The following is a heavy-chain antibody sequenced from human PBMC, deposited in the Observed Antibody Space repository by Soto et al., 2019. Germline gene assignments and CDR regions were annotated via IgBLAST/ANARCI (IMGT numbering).Heavy chain of an antibody. D-gene: IGHD3-16*01. V-gene: IGHV2-5*02. CDR3: AHIGLNTFGENWFDP. J-gene: IGHJ5*02. CDR2: IYWDDDK. CDR1: GFSLSTSGVG. Sequence: QITLKESGPTLVKPTQTLTLTCTFSGFSLSTSGVGVGWIRQPPGKALEWLALIYWDDDKRYSPSLKSRLTITKDTFKNPVVLTITHIDPVDTAQFYCAHIGLNTFGENWFDPWGQGTLVTVSS.